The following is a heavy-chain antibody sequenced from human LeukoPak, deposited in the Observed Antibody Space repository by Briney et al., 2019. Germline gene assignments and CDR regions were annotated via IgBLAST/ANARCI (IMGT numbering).Heavy chain of an antibody. V-gene: IGHV3-13*01. CDR3: ARGMDV. J-gene: IGHJ6*02. Sequence: QPGGSLRLSCAASGFTFSTYDMHWVRRPTGRGLEWVSAIGTAADTYYAGSVKGRFTISRENAKNSLYLQMNSLRVEDTAVYYCARGMDVWGQGTTVTVSS. CDR2: IGTAADT. CDR1: GFTFSTYD.